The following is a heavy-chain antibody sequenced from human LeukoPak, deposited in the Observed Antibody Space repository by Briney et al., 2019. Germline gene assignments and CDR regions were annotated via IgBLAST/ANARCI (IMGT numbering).Heavy chain of an antibody. CDR1: GYTFTSYD. J-gene: IGHJ5*02. Sequence: GASVTVSCKASGYTFTSYDFNWVRQATGQRPEWMGWMSPNSGDTGYAQKFQDRVTMTRNTSISTAYMELSSLRSDDTAVYYCARGDVVVPAAFLYYDFWSGYYRDNWFDPWGQGTLVTVSS. D-gene: IGHD3-3*01. CDR2: MSPNSGDT. V-gene: IGHV1-8*01. CDR3: ARGDVVVPAAFLYYDFWSGYYRDNWFDP.